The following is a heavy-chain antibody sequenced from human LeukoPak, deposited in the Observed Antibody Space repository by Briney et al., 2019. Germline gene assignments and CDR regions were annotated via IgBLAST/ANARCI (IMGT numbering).Heavy chain of an antibody. J-gene: IGHJ4*02. CDR1: GFTFSDYL. CDR2: TSSNGGST. V-gene: IGHV3-64*01. Sequence: GGSLRLSCAASGFTFSDYLMTWVRQAPGKGLEYVSATSSNGGSTYYANSVKGRFTISRDNSKNMLFLQMGSLRTEDMAVYYCARGRLVVTAFDYWGQGTLVTVSS. D-gene: IGHD2-21*02. CDR3: ARGRLVVTAFDY.